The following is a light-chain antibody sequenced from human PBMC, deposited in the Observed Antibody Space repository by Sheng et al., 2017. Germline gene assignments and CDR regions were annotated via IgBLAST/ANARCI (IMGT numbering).Light chain of an antibody. CDR1: QSISSY. CDR2: VAS. Sequence: DIQMTQSPSSLSASVGDGVTITCRASQSISSYLNWYQQKPGKAPELLIYVASSLQSGVPARFSGSGSGTDFTLTINSLQPEDFATYYCQQSYSTPFTFGGGTKVEIK. V-gene: IGKV1-39*01. CDR3: QQSYSTPFT. J-gene: IGKJ4*01.